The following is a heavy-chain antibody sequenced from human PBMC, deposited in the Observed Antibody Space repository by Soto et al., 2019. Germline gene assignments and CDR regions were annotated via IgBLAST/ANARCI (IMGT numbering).Heavy chain of an antibody. D-gene: IGHD6-19*01. Sequence: QVQLQQWGAGLLKPSETLSLTCAVYGGSFSGYYWSWIRQPPGKGLEWIGEINHSGSTNYNQSLKSRVTISVDTSKNQFSLKLSSVTAADTAVYYCARVGYSSGWFTRAEYNWFDPWGQGTLVTVSS. CDR3: ARVGYSSGWFTRAEYNWFDP. J-gene: IGHJ5*02. CDR1: GGSFSGYY. V-gene: IGHV4-34*01. CDR2: INHSGST.